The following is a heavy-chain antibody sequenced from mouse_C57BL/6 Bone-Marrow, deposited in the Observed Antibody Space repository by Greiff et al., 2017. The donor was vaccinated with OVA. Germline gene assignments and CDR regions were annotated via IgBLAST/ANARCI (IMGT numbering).Heavy chain of an antibody. CDR1: GYAFSSSW. D-gene: IGHD1-1*01. Sequence: VKLQESGPELVKPGASVKISCKASGYAFSSSWMNWVKQRPGKGLEWIGRIYPGDGDTNYNGKFKGKATLTADKSSSTAYMQLSSLTSEDSAVYFCANYLREGAYWGQGTLVTVSA. CDR3: ANYLREGAY. V-gene: IGHV1-82*01. J-gene: IGHJ3*01. CDR2: IYPGDGDT.